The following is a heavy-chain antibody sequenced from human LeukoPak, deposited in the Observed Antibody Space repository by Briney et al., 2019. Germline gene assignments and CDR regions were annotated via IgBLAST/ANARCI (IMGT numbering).Heavy chain of an antibody. CDR3: ARGRVAASSTRLGDAFDI. Sequence: SETLSLTCAVYGGSFSGYYWSWIRQPPGKGLEWIGEINHSGSTNYNPSLKSRVTISVDTSKNQFSLKLSSVTAADTAVYYCARGRVAASSTRLGDAFDIWGQGTMVTVSS. CDR2: INHSGST. V-gene: IGHV4-34*01. D-gene: IGHD1-26*01. J-gene: IGHJ3*02. CDR1: GGSFSGYY.